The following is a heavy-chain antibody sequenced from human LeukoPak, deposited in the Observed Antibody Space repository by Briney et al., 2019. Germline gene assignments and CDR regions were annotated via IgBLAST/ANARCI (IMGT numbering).Heavy chain of an antibody. CDR2: INPHSGGT. V-gene: IGHV1-2*02. Sequence: ASVKVSCKASGYTFTGYYMHWVRQAPGQGLEWMGWINPHSGGTNYAQKFQGRVTMTRDTSISTAYMELSRLRSDDTAVYYCARVLSDYYDSSGYYLFDYWGQGTLVTVSS. CDR3: ARVLSDYYDSSGYYLFDY. CDR1: GYTFTGYY. J-gene: IGHJ4*02. D-gene: IGHD3-22*01.